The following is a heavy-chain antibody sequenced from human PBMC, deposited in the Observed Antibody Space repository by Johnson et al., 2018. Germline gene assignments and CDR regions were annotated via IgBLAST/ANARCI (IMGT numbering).Heavy chain of an antibody. CDR2: ISNSGTIT. CDR3: ARDYVVGAFDI. D-gene: IGHD3-10*02. J-gene: IGHJ3*02. Sequence: QVQLVQSGGGLVKPGGSLRLSCAASGFTFSDYYMSWIRQAPGMGLEWISYISNSGTITYYADSVKGRFTVSRDTAKTSLYLQMNSLRVEDTAVYYCARDYVVGAFDIWGQGTMLTVSS. V-gene: IGHV3-11*01. CDR1: GFTFSDYY.